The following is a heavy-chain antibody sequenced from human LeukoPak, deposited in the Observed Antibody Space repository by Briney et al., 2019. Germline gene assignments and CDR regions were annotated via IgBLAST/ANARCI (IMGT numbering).Heavy chain of an antibody. CDR2: ISYDGSNK. D-gene: IGHD3-22*01. V-gene: IGHV3-30-3*01. J-gene: IGHJ3*02. CDR1: GFTFRSYA. CDR3: ARDRFLLEDSSGYYSHDAFDI. Sequence: GGSLRLSCAASGFTFRSYAMHWVRQAPGKGLEWVAVISYDGSNKYYADSVKGRFTISRDISKNTLYLQMNSLRAEDTAVYYCARDRFLLEDSSGYYSHDAFDIWGQGTMVTVSS.